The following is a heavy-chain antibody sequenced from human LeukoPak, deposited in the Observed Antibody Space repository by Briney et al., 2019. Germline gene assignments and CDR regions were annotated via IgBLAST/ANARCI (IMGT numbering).Heavy chain of an antibody. D-gene: IGHD6-13*01. CDR1: GGTFSSYA. CDR3: ARGEGYSSSWYVGDLFDY. J-gene: IGHJ4*02. CDR2: IIPIFGTA. V-gene: IGHV1-69*13. Sequence: ASVTVSCKASGGTFSSYAISWVRQAPGQGLEWMGGIIPIFGTANYAQKFQGRVTITADESTSTAYMELSSLRSEDTAVYYCARGEGYSSSWYVGDLFDYWGLGTLVTVSS.